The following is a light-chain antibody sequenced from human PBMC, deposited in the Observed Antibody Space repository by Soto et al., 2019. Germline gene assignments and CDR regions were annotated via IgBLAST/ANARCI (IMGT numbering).Light chain of an antibody. CDR3: SSYAGSNNVI. CDR1: TSDVGDYNY. Sequence: QSALTQPPSASGSPGQSVTISCTGTTSDVGDYNYVSWYQQHPGKAPKLMIYEVSKRPSGVPDRFSGSKSGNTASLTVSGLQAEDEADYYFSSYAGSNNVIFGGGTKLTVL. V-gene: IGLV2-8*01. CDR2: EVS. J-gene: IGLJ2*01.